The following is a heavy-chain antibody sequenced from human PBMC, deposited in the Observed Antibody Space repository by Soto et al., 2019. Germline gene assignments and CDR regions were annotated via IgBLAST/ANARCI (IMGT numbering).Heavy chain of an antibody. CDR3: AIAPSPVSYSWFEVPYSCDH. J-gene: IGHJ4*02. Sequence: FSSYAIIWVRPALGQGLAWMGGLIPIFGTAHYAQKFQGRVTITADESPSPAYVELSSLTSEDTAVYDCAIAPSPVSYSWFEVPYSCDHWGQGPLVTVSS. CDR2: LIPIFGTA. D-gene: IGHD6-13*01. CDR1: FSSYA. V-gene: IGHV1-69*01.